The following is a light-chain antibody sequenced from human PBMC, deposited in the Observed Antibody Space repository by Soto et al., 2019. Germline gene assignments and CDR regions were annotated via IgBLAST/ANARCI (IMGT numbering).Light chain of an antibody. J-gene: IGKJ1*01. CDR3: QHMRT. CDR1: QNINNW. CDR2: DAS. Sequence: GDRVTITCRASQNINNWIAWYQQKPGKAPKFLIYDASTLESGVRSRFSGSGFGTEFSLTISSLQPDDFGSYYCQHMRTFGQGTKVEMK. V-gene: IGKV1-5*01.